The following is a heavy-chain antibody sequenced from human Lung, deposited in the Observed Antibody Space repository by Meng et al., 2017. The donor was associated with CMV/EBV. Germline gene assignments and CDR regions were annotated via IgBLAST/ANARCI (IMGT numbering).Heavy chain of an antibody. CDR1: RFSLSNYW. J-gene: IGHJ4*02. CDR3: ARDPNEDGGVTLDN. Sequence: SCVASRFSLSNYWMTWVRQAPGKALEWVANINQDGSQSYYVDSVRGRFTITRDNGGNSLYLQMNSLGGDDTAVYYCARDPNEDGGVTLDNWGQGXLVTVSS. CDR2: INQDGSQS. V-gene: IGHV3-7*01. D-gene: IGHD5-24*01.